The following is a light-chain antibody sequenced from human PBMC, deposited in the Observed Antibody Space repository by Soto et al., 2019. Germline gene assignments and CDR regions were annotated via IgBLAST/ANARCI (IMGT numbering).Light chain of an antibody. J-gene: IGKJ1*01. CDR3: QQYNSYSPPA. V-gene: IGKV1-5*01. CDR1: QSISSW. Sequence: DIQMPQSPSTLSASVGDRVTITCRASQSISSWLAWYQQKPGKAPKLLIYDASSLESGVPSRFSGRGSGTEFTLTISSLQPDDFATYYCQQYNSYSPPAFGQGTKVEIK. CDR2: DAS.